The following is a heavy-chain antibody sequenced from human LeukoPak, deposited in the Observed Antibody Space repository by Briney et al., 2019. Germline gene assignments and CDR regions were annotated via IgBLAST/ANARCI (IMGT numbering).Heavy chain of an antibody. CDR1: GFTFSSYA. D-gene: IGHD6-13*01. J-gene: IGHJ4*02. Sequence: GGSLRLSCAASGFTFSSYAMSWVRQAPGKGLEWVSAISGSGGSTYYADSVTGRFTISRDNSKNTLYLQMNSLRAEDTGVYSCARVSAAGHYWGQGTLVTVSS. CDR2: ISGSGGST. CDR3: ARVSAAGHY. V-gene: IGHV3-23*01.